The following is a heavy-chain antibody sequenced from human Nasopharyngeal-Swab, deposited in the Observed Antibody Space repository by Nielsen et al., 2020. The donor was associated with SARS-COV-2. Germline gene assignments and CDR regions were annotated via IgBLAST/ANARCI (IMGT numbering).Heavy chain of an antibody. V-gene: IGHV3-23*01. CDR1: GITFSSYW. CDR3: AKDMAAGYFFDF. CDR2: IRGSGITT. D-gene: IGHD6-13*01. J-gene: IGHJ4*02. Sequence: GESLKISCEASGITFSSYWMSWVRQAPGKGLEWVSAIRGSGITTYYADSVKGRFTISRDNSKNTVYLQMDSLRAEDAAIYYCAKDMAAGYFFDFWGQGTLVTVSS.